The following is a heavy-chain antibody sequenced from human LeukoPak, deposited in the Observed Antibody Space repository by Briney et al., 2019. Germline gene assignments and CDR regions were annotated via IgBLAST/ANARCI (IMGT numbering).Heavy chain of an antibody. V-gene: IGHV4-30-2*01. D-gene: IGHD6-13*01. J-gene: IGHJ4*02. CDR1: GGSISSGGYS. CDR3: ARVYSSSRGDYFDY. CDR2: IYHSGST. Sequence: SQTLSLTCAVSGGSISSGGYSWSWIRQPPGKGLEWIGYIYHSGSTYYNPSLKSRVTISVDRSKNQFSLKLRSVTAADTAVYYCARVYSSSRGDYFDYGGQGTLVSVSS.